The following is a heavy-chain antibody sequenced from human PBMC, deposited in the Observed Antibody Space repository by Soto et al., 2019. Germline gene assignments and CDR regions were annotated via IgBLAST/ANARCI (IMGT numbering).Heavy chain of an antibody. CDR2: INSDGSIT. CDR3: ARQEGAAFYYDGMDV. V-gene: IGHV3-74*01. Sequence: EVQLVESGGGLVQPGGSLRLSCAASGFTFSSYWMHWVRQAPGKGLVWVSRINSDGSITSYADSVKGRFTISRDNAKNTLYLHMNSLRAVDTAVYYCARQEGAAFYYDGMDVWGQGTTVTVSS. CDR1: GFTFSSYW. J-gene: IGHJ6*02.